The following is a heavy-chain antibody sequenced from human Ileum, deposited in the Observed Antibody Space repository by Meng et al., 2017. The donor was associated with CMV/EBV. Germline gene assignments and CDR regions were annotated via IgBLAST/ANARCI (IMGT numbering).Heavy chain of an antibody. CDR1: GFTFSSYW. V-gene: IGHV3-74*01. J-gene: IGHJ4*02. CDR2: INSDGSST. D-gene: IGHD3/OR15-3a*01. Sequence: AASGFTFSSYWMHWVRQAPGKGLVCVSRINSDGSSTSYADSVKGRFTISRDNAKNTLYLQMNSLRAEDTAVYYCARAVFELGWEFDYWGQGTLVTVSS. CDR3: ARAVFELGWEFDY.